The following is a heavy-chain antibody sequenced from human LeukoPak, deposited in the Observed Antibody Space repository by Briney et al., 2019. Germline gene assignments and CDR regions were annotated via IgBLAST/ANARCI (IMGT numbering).Heavy chain of an antibody. Sequence: ASVKVSCKASGYTFTGYYMHWVRQAPGQGLEWMGWINPSSGGTNYAQKFQGRVTMTRDTTISTAYMELSGLRSDDTAVYYCASLHYGPTPDWFDPWGQGTLVTVSS. J-gene: IGHJ5*02. CDR1: GYTFTGYY. V-gene: IGHV1-2*02. CDR3: ASLHYGPTPDWFDP. D-gene: IGHD4-17*01. CDR2: INPSSGGT.